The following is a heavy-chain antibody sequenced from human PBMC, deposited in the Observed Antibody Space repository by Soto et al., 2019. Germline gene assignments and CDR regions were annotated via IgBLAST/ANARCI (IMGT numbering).Heavy chain of an antibody. D-gene: IGHD5-18*01. CDR1: GGSISSYY. J-gene: IGHJ5*02. CDR2: ISYSGST. CDR3: ARGYSYGNNYFDP. V-gene: IGHV4-59*01. Sequence: PSETLSLTCTVSGGSISSYYWSWIRQPPGKGLEWIGYISYSGSTNYNPSHKSRVTISVDTSKNQFSLKLTYVAAADTAVYYCARGYSYGNNYFDPWGQGTLVTVS.